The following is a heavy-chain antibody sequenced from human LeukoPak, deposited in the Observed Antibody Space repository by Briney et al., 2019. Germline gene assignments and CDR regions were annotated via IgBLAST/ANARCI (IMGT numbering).Heavy chain of an antibody. CDR2: INHSGST. Sequence: SETLSLTCAVYGGSFSGYYWSWIRQPPGKGLEWIGEINHSGSTNYNPSLKSRVTISVDTSKNQFSLKLSSVTAADTAVYYCTRDSGRFRLDYWGQGVLVTVSS. V-gene: IGHV4-34*01. CDR3: TRDSGRFRLDY. J-gene: IGHJ4*02. D-gene: IGHD6-19*01. CDR1: GGSFSGYY.